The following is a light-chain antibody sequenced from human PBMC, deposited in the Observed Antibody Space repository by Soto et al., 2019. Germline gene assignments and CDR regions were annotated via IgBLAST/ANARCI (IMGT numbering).Light chain of an antibody. Sequence: EIVMTQSPATLSVSPGERATLSCRASQSVGNNLAWYRQKSRQAPRLRIYGASTRATGIPARFSGSGSGTEFTLTIDSLQSDDFAVYLCQQYRNWPLTFGGGTKVEIK. CDR1: QSVGNN. V-gene: IGKV3-15*01. CDR2: GAS. CDR3: QQYRNWPLT. J-gene: IGKJ4*01.